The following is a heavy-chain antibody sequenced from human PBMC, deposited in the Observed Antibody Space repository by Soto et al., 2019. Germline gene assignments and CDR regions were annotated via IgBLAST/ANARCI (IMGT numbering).Heavy chain of an antibody. Sequence: GESRKISCQGSGDTFFSFWIVWDRQVPWKGLEWVGRIDPADSSATYSPNFQGHVTIWADRSTRSAYLQWRSLRAWDTAIYFCARRYCSRADCYPDSWGGGRLVNV. CDR2: IDPADSSA. V-gene: IGHV5-10-1*01. CDR1: GDTFFSFW. D-gene: IGHD2-2*01. J-gene: IGHJ5*02. CDR3: ARRYCSRADCYPDS.